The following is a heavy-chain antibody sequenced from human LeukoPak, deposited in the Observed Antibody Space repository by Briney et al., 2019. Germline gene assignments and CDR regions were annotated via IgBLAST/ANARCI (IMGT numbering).Heavy chain of an antibody. CDR1: GFTFSSYG. J-gene: IGHJ4*02. D-gene: IGHD3-3*01. Sequence: GGSLRLSCTASGFTFSSYGMHWVRQAPGKGLEWVAFIRYDGSNKYYADSVKGRFTISRDNSKNTLYLQMNSLRAEDTAVYYCAKCTTRFLEWLFTYYFDYWGQGTLVTVSS. V-gene: IGHV3-30*02. CDR3: AKCTTRFLEWLFTYYFDY. CDR2: IRYDGSNK.